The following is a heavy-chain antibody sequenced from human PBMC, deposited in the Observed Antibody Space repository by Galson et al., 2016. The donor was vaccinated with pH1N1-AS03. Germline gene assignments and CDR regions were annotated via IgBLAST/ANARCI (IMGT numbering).Heavy chain of an antibody. Sequence: SVKVSCKAPGYTFSNFGMSWVRQAPGQGLEWMGWISPQNGNTQYAQRLEGRVTMTTDTSTSTAYRELWSLTYDDTADYYCARAAPFDPWGQGTLVIVSS. CDR2: ISPQNGNT. CDR3: ARAAPFDP. J-gene: IGHJ5*02. D-gene: IGHD2-15*01. V-gene: IGHV1-18*04. CDR1: GYTFSNFG.